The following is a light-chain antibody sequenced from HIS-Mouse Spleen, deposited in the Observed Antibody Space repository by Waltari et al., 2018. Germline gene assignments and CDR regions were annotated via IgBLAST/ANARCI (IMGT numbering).Light chain of an antibody. CDR2: GAS. V-gene: IGKV3-15*01. CDR1: QSVSSN. Sequence: EIVMTQSPATLSVSPGERATLSCRASQSVSSNLAWYQQKPGQAPRLLIYGASTRATGIPARFSGSGSGTEFSLTISSMQSEDFAVYYCQQYNNWPPVTFGGGTKVEIK. CDR3: QQYNNWPPVT. J-gene: IGKJ4*01.